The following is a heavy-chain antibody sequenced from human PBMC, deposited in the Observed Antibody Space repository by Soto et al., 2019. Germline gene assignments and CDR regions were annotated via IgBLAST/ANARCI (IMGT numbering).Heavy chain of an antibody. Sequence: GGSLRLSCAASGFTFSSYAMHWVRQAPGKGLEWVAVISYDGSNKYYADSVKGRFTISRDNSKNTLYLQMNSLRAEDTAVYYCARVAAADPTGGLDYWGQGTLVTVSS. CDR3: ARVAAADPTGGLDY. CDR2: ISYDGSNK. D-gene: IGHD6-13*01. CDR1: GFTFSSYA. V-gene: IGHV3-30-3*01. J-gene: IGHJ4*02.